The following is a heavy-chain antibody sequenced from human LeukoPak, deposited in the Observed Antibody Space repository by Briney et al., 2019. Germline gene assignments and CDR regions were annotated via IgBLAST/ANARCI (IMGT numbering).Heavy chain of an antibody. V-gene: IGHV5-51*01. J-gene: IGHJ4*02. Sequence: GESLKISCQASGYTFSNYWIGWVRQMPGKGLEFMGIIYPGNSETKYSSSFGGQVTISADKSINTAYLQWNSLKAPDSAMYYCAKLGFCSGDTCYSYFDSWGQGSLVTVSS. CDR2: IYPGNSET. CDR1: GYTFSNYW. D-gene: IGHD2-15*01. CDR3: AKLGFCSGDTCYSYFDS.